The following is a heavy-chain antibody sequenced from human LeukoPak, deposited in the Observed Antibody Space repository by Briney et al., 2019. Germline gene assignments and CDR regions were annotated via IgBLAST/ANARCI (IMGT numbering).Heavy chain of an antibody. CDR2: IKQDGSEK. J-gene: IGHJ4*02. CDR1: GFTFSSYW. CDR3: ARVPNPNYDFWSGYYSAYFDY. V-gene: IGHV3-7*03. D-gene: IGHD3-3*01. Sequence: QPGGSLRLSCAASGFTFSSYWMSWVRQAPGKGLEWVANIKQDGSEKYYVDSVKGRFTISRDNAKNSLYLQMNSLRAEDTAVYYCARVPNPNYDFWSGYYSAYFDYWGQGTLVTVSS.